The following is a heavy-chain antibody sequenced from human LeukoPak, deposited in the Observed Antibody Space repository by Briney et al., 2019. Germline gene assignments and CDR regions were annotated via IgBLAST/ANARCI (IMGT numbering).Heavy chain of an antibody. CDR3: ARAGYSSGWLPYGMDV. J-gene: IGHJ6*02. D-gene: IGHD6-19*01. Sequence: SQTLSLTCAISGDSVSSNSAAWNWIRQSPSRGLEWLGRTYYRSKWYNDYAVSVKSRITINPDTSKNQSSLQLNSVTPEDTAVYYCARAGYSSGWLPYGMDVWGQGTTVTVSS. CDR1: GDSVSSNSAA. V-gene: IGHV6-1*01. CDR2: TYYRSKWYN.